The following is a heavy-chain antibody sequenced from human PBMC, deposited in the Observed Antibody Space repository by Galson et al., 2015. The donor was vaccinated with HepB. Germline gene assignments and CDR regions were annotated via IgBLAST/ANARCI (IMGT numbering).Heavy chain of an antibody. CDR3: ARDSLDDSSGYCFDY. CDR2: IYSGGST. J-gene: IGHJ4*02. V-gene: IGHV3-66*01. Sequence: SLRLSCAASGFTFSSYSMNWVRQAPGKGLEWVAVIYSGGSTHYADSVKGRFTIARDKSKNTLYLQMNSLRAEDTAVYYCARDSLDDSSGYCFDYWGQGTLVTVSS. CDR1: GFTFSSYS. D-gene: IGHD3-22*01.